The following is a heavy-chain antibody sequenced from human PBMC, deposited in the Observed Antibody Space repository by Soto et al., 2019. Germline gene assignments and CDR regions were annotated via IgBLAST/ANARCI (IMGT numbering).Heavy chain of an antibody. J-gene: IGHJ3*02. CDR1: GGSFSGYY. CDR3: ARAGRSILSSDAFDI. V-gene: IGHV4-34*01. CDR2: INHSGST. Sequence: SETLSLTCAVYGGSFSGYYWSWIRQPPGKGLEWIGEINHSGSTNYNPSLKSRVTISVDTSKNQFSLKLSSVTAADTAVYYCARAGRSILSSDAFDIWGQGAMVTVSS.